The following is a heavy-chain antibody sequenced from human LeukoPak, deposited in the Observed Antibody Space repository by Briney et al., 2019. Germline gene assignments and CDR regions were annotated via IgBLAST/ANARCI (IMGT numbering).Heavy chain of an antibody. CDR2: ISGSGGST. D-gene: IGHD3-22*01. J-gene: IGHJ4*02. CDR1: GFTFSSYA. CDR3: AKDEQHEYYYDSSGYYGYDY. Sequence: GGSLRLSCAASGFTFSSYAMSWVRQAPGKGLEWVSAISGSGGSTYYADSVKGRFTISRDNSKNTLYLQMNSLRAEDTAVYYCAKDEQHEYYYDSSGYYGYDYWGQGTLVTVSS. V-gene: IGHV3-23*01.